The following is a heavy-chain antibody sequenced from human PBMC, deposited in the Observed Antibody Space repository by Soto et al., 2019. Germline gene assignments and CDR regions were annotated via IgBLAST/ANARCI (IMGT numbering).Heavy chain of an antibody. V-gene: IGHV1-18*04. CDR2: ISAYNGNT. CDR3: AREMYTTRGSPFDY. CDR1: GYTFTSYG. D-gene: IGHD3-16*01. J-gene: IGHJ4*02. Sequence: ASVKVSCKASGYTFTSYGISWVRRAPGQGLEWMGWISAYNGNTNYAQKLQGRVTMTTDTSTSTAYMELRSLRSEDTAVYYCAREMYTTRGSPFDYWGQRTLVTVSS.